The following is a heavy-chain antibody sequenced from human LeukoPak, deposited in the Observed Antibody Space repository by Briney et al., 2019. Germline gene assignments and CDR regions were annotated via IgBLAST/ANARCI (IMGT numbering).Heavy chain of an antibody. CDR3: ARVREQLKDAFDI. Sequence: ASVKVSRKASGYTFTGYYMHWVRQAPGQGLEWMGRINPNSGGTNYAQKFQGRVTMTRDTSISTAYMELSRLRSDDTAVYYCARVREQLKDAFDIWGQGTMVTVSS. V-gene: IGHV1-2*06. D-gene: IGHD2-2*01. CDR2: INPNSGGT. CDR1: GYTFTGYY. J-gene: IGHJ3*02.